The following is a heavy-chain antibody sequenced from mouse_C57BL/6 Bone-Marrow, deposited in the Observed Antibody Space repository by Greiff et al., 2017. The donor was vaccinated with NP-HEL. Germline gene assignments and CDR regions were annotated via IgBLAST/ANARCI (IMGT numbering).Heavy chain of an antibody. J-gene: IGHJ2*01. CDR3: ARSGLGSVLFDY. Sequence: QVHVKQPGAELVKPGASVKMSCKASGYTFTSYWITWVKQRPGQGLEWIGDIYPGSGSTNYNEKFKSKATLTVDTSSSTAYMQLSSLTSEDSAVYYCARSGLGSVLFDYWGQGTTLTVSS. CDR1: GYTFTSYW. D-gene: IGHD3-2*02. V-gene: IGHV1-55*01. CDR2: IYPGSGST.